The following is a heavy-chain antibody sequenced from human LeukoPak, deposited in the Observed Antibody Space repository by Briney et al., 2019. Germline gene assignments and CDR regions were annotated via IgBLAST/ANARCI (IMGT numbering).Heavy chain of an antibody. CDR3: ARLGAGPTYYNFWSGYSSFYFDY. CDR2: ISSSGNT. CDR1: GGSTSGGNYY. J-gene: IGHJ4*02. Sequence: SETLSLTCIVSGGSTSGGNYYWGWIRRPPGKGLEWIGGISSSGNTYYNPSLKSRITISVDTSKNHFSLKLSSVTAADTAVYYCARLGAGPTYYNFWSGYSSFYFDYWGQGTLVTVSS. V-gene: IGHV4-39*02. D-gene: IGHD3-3*01.